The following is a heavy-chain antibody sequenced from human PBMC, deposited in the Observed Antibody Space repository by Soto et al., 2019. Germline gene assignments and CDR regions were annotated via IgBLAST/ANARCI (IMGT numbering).Heavy chain of an antibody. CDR3: ARDLGYCSGGSCYSELAYDY. D-gene: IGHD2-15*01. CDR2: ISSSSSTI. CDR1: GFTFSSYS. Sequence: GGSLRLSCAASGFTFSSYSMNWVRQAPGKGLEWVSYISSSSSTIYYADSVKGRFTISRDNAKNSLYLQMNSLRAEDTAVYYCARDLGYCSGGSCYSELAYDYWGQGTLVTVSS. V-gene: IGHV3-48*01. J-gene: IGHJ4*02.